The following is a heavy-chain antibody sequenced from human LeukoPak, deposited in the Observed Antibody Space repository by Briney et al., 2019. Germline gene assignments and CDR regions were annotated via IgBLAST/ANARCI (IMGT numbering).Heavy chain of an antibody. CDR3: AKDASSSGWYNPFDY. Sequence: GRSLRLSCAASGFTFDDYAMYWVRQAPGKGLEWVSAISGSGGSTYYADSVKGRFTISRDNSKNTLYLQMNSLRAEDTAVYYCAKDASSSGWYNPFDYWGQGTLVTVSS. D-gene: IGHD6-19*01. CDR2: ISGSGGST. CDR1: GFTFDDYA. V-gene: IGHV3-23*01. J-gene: IGHJ4*02.